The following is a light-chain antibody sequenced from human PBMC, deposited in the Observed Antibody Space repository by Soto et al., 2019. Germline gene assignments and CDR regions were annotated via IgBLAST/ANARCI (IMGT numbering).Light chain of an antibody. CDR2: GAS. Sequence: EIALTQSPGTLSSSPGERATLSCRASQSVSSSYLAWYQQKPGQAPRLLIYGASSRATGIPDTFSGSGSGIDLTLTISRLEPEDFAVYYCQQYDSSPITFGQGTRLEIK. CDR1: QSVSSSY. V-gene: IGKV3-20*01. J-gene: IGKJ5*01. CDR3: QQYDSSPIT.